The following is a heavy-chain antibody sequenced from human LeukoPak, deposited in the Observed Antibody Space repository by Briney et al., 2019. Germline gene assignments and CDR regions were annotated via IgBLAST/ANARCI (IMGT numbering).Heavy chain of an antibody. J-gene: IGHJ3*02. CDR1: GGSFSGHY. D-gene: IGHD2-2*01. Sequence: PSETLSLTCAVYGGSFSGHYWSWTRQPPGRGLEWIGEIHPSGSTSYNPSLKSRVTISVDTSKNQFSLKLSSVTAADTAVYYCARGYCSSTSCPYFDIWGQGTMVTVSS. V-gene: IGHV4-34*01. CDR2: IHPSGST. CDR3: ARGYCSSTSCPYFDI.